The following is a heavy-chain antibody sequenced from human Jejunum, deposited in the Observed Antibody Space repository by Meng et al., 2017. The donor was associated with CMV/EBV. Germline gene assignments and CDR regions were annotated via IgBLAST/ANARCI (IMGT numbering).Heavy chain of an antibody. D-gene: IGHD6-19*01. J-gene: IGHJ4*02. CDR3: ARDRNVPGNSEFDY. CDR1: GYTLTNEV. CDR2: ISGYNGNT. V-gene: IGHV1-18*01. Sequence: QVHPVQSGAEGTKPVASVNVACNASGYTLTNEVINWVLQAPGQGLECMGCISGYNGNTTYAQNFQGRVTLTTDTSTSTAYMELRSLRSDDTAVYYCARDRNVPGNSEFDYWGQGTLVTVFS.